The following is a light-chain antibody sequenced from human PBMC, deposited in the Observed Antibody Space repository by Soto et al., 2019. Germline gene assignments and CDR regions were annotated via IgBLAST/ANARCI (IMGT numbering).Light chain of an antibody. CDR3: QKYDSDPT. Sequence: DIQITQYPSSLSASVGDRVPITCLASQGIANSFAWYQQRPGKVPNLLIYAASTLQSGVPARFSGSGSGTDFTLTISSLQPEDVATYYCQKYDSDPTFGQGTKVAIK. CDR2: AAS. V-gene: IGKV1-27*01. CDR1: QGIANS. J-gene: IGKJ1*01.